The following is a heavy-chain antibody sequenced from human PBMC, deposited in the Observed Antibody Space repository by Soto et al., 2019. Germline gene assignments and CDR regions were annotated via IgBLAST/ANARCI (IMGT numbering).Heavy chain of an antibody. Sequence: EVQLVESGGGLVQPGRSLRLSCAASGFTFDDYDMHWVRQGPGRGLEWVSGIIWNSGNIGYADSVKGRFTISRDNAKNSLYLQMKSLRPEDTALYYCARHIGVNDLGGGYFDFWGQGTLVTVSS. CDR2: IIWNSGNI. CDR1: GFTFDDYD. CDR3: ARHIGVNDLGGGYFDF. D-gene: IGHD3-10*01. J-gene: IGHJ4*02. V-gene: IGHV3-9*01.